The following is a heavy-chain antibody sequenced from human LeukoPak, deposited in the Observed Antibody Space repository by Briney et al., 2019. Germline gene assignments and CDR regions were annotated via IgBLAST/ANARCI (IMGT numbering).Heavy chain of an antibody. J-gene: IGHJ5*02. CDR2: ISGYNGDT. CDR3: VRIGCSRTSCYGNSVDP. D-gene: IGHD2-2*01. CDR1: GYTFTNYG. V-gene: IGHV1-18*01. Sequence: ASVKVSCKASGYTFTNYGINWVRQAPGRGVEWMGWISGYNGDTQYAQKFQGRVTMTTDTSTTTAYMDLRSLTSDDTAVYYCVRIGCSRTSCYGNSVDPWGQGTLVTVSS.